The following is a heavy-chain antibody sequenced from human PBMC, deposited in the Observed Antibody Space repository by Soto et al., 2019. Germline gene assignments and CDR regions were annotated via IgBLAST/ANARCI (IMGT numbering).Heavy chain of an antibody. Sequence: SETLSLTCTVSGGSISSGDYYWSWIRQPPGKGLEWIGYICYSGSTYYNPSLKSRVTISVDTSKNQFSLKLSSVTAADTAVYYCARSSGIAAADDNWFDPWGQGTLVTSPQ. V-gene: IGHV4-30-4*01. D-gene: IGHD6-13*01. CDR1: GGSISSGDYY. CDR3: ARSSGIAAADDNWFDP. J-gene: IGHJ5*02. CDR2: ICYSGST.